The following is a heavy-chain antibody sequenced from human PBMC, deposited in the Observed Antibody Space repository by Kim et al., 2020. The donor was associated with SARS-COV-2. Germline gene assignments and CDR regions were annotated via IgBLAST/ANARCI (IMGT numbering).Heavy chain of an antibody. J-gene: IGHJ4*02. V-gene: IGHV4-61*01. D-gene: IGHD3-3*02. CDR1: GDSVSSSPYY. CDR3: AKLSITSRAFDY. CDR2: IYYSGSK. Sequence: SETLSLTCTVSGDSVSSSPYYWNWIRQPPGKGLEWIGCIYYSGSKNYSPSLKSRVTISLDTSKNQFSLNLSSVTAADTAAYYCAKLSITSRAFDYWGQGT.